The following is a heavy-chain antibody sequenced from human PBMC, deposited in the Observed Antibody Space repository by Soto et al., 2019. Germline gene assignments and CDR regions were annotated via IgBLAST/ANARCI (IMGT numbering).Heavy chain of an antibody. J-gene: IGHJ5*02. CDR3: ARDPGDIVVVPAIDP. CDR2: ISAYNGNT. CDR1: GYTFTSYD. V-gene: IGHV1-18*01. Sequence: ASVKVSCKASGYTFTSYDINWVRQATGQGLEWMGWISAYNGNTNYAQKLQGRVTMTTDTSTSTAYMELRSLRSDDTAVYYCARDPGDIVVVPAIDPWGQGTLVTV. D-gene: IGHD2-2*01.